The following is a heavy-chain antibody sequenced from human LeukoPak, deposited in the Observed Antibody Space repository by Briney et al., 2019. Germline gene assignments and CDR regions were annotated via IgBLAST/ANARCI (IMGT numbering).Heavy chain of an antibody. CDR2: IYYSGTT. Sequence: SETLSLTCTVSGGSISSYYWGWIRQPPGKGLEWIGYIYYSGTTNYNPSLKSRVTISVDTSKNQFSLKLSSVTAADTAVYYCARVGTYGDSPRRWFDPWGQGTLVTVSA. D-gene: IGHD4-17*01. V-gene: IGHV4-59*01. CDR1: GGSISSYY. J-gene: IGHJ5*02. CDR3: ARVGTYGDSPRRWFDP.